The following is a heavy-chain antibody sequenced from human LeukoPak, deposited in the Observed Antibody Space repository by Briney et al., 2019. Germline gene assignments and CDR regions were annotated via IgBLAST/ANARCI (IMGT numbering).Heavy chain of an antibody. Sequence: GGSLRLSCAASGFTFSSYGMNWVRQAPGKGLEWVSYISSSGSTIYYADSVKGRFTISRDNAKNSLYLQMNSLRAEDTAVYYCARDSTSPFDYWGQGTLVTVSS. V-gene: IGHV3-48*03. CDR2: ISSSGSTI. D-gene: IGHD6-6*01. CDR3: ARDSTSPFDY. CDR1: GFTFSSYG. J-gene: IGHJ4*02.